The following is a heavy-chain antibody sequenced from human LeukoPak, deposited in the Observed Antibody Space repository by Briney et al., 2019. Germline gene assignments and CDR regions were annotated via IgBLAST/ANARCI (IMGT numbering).Heavy chain of an antibody. D-gene: IGHD3-16*01. CDR3: ARVWGI. CDR1: GGSISSGSYY. J-gene: IGHJ3*02. Sequence: SETLSLTCTVSGGSISSGSYYWSWIRQPAGKGLEWIGRIYTSGSTNYNPSLKSRVTISVDTSKNQFSLKLSSVTAADTAVYYCARVWGIWGQGTMVTVSS. CDR2: IYTSGST. V-gene: IGHV4-61*02.